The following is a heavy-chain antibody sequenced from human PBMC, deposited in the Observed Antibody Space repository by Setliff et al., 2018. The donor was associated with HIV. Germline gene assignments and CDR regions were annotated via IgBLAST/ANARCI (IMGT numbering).Heavy chain of an antibody. CDR2: MYTGGTT. V-gene: IGHV4-4*08. J-gene: IGHJ3*02. D-gene: IGHD1-26*01. Sequence: SETLSLTCVVSGDSITSSYWTWIRQPPGKGLEWLAYMYTGGTTNYNPSLKSRVAVSVDRSKNQFSLKLSSVTAADTAVYYCTRWAGNDAFDIWGQGTMVTVS. CDR3: TRWAGNDAFDI. CDR1: GDSITSSY.